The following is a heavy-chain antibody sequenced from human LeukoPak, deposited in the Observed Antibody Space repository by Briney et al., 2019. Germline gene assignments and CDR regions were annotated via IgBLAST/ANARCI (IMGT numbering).Heavy chain of an antibody. D-gene: IGHD1-7*01. V-gene: IGHV3-33*08. CDR3: AREGLTGSTNWFDS. CDR2: IWDDGGTK. Sequence: GGSLRLSCAASGFTLSNYWMHWVRQAPGKGLEWVAVIWDDGGTKYYSDSVKGRFTISRDNSKSTLYLEMNSLRVEDTAVYYCAREGLTGSTNWFDSWGQGTLATVSS. CDR1: GFTLSNYW. J-gene: IGHJ5*01.